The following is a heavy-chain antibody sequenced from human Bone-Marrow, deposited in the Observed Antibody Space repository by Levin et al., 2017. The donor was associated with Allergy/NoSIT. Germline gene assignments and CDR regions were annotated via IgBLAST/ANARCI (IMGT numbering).Heavy chain of an antibody. CDR3: ARGPDYYDSSGYFTDY. Sequence: ASVKVSCKASGYTFTGYYMHWVRQAPGQGLEWMGWINPNSGGTNYAQKFQGRVTMTRDTSISTAYMELSRLRSDDTAVYYCARGPDYYDSSGYFTDYWGQGTLVTVSS. CDR1: GYTFTGYY. V-gene: IGHV1-2*02. CDR2: INPNSGGT. J-gene: IGHJ4*02. D-gene: IGHD3-22*01.